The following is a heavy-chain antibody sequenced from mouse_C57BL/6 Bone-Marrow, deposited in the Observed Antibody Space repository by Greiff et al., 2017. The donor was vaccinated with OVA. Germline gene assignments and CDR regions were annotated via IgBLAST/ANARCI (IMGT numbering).Heavy chain of an antibody. CDR2: IYPGDGDT. Sequence: QVQLQQSGPELVKPGASVKISCKASGYAFSSSWMNWVKQRPGKGLEWIGRIYPGDGDTNYNGKFKGKATLTADKSSSPAYMQLSSLTSEDSAVYFCARNYGYFFAYWGQGTLVTVSA. CDR1: GYAFSSSW. J-gene: IGHJ3*01. CDR3: ARNYGYFFAY. D-gene: IGHD2-2*01. V-gene: IGHV1-82*01.